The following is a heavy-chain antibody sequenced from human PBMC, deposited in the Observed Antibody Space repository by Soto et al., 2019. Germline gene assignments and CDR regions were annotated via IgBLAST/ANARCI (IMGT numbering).Heavy chain of an antibody. V-gene: IGHV3-23*01. Sequence: HPGGSLRLSCTASGFIFSNYAMIWIRQAPGKGLEWVGTIRGNSSGAYYAYSVRGRFTISGDKSKNTMSLQLNSLRADDTAIYYCAKGRSENSLYWLDPWGQGTLVTVSS. CDR2: IRGNSSGA. CDR3: AKGRSENSLYWLDP. J-gene: IGHJ5*02. CDR1: GFIFSNYA. D-gene: IGHD6-6*01.